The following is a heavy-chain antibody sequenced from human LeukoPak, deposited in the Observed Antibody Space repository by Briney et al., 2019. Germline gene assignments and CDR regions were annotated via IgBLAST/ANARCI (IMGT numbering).Heavy chain of an antibody. CDR2: INPNSGGT. CDR1: GYTFTGYY. Sequence: ASVEVSCKASGYTFTGYYMHWVRQAPGQGLEWMGWINPNSGGTNYAQKFQGRVTMTRDTSISTAYMELSRLRSDDTAVYYCARDEYCSSTSCTDYWGQGTLVTVSS. CDR3: ARDEYCSSTSCTDY. V-gene: IGHV1-2*02. J-gene: IGHJ4*02. D-gene: IGHD2-2*01.